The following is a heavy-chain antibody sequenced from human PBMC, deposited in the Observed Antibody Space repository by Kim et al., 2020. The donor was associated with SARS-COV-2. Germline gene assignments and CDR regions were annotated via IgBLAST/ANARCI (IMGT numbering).Heavy chain of an antibody. CDR2: IYPGDTDT. V-gene: IGHV5-51*01. Sequence: GESLKISCKGSGYTFTSYWIGWVRQMPGKGLEWMGIIYPGDTDTRYSPSFQGQVTISVDRSITTTYLQWSSLKASDTARYYCAGAAAGLVGGGGFDPWGQ. CDR3: AGAAAGLVGGGGFDP. D-gene: IGHD6-13*01. J-gene: IGHJ5*02. CDR1: GYTFTSYW.